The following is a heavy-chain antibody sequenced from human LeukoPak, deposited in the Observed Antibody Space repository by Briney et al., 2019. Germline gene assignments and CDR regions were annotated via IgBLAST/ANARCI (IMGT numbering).Heavy chain of an antibody. CDR1: GYSISSGYY. CDR2: IYHSGST. D-gene: IGHD3-10*01. J-gene: IGHJ4*02. V-gene: IGHV4-38-2*02. CDR3: ARHGSGSYYTY. Sequence: SETLSLTCTVSGYSISSGYYWGWIRQPPGKGREWIGSIYHSGSTYYTPSLKSRVTIPVDTSKNQFSLKLSSVTAADTAVYYCARHGSGSYYTYWGQGTLVTVSS.